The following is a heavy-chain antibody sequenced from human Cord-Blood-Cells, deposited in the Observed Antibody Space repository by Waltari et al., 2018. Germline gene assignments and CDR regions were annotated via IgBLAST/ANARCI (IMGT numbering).Heavy chain of an antibody. CDR1: GGTFSSYA. CDR2: LIPMLGTA. CDR3: ARDRLGYCSSTSCYYFDY. J-gene: IGHJ4*02. V-gene: IGHV1-69*01. Sequence: QVQLVQSGAEVKKPGSSVKVSCKASGGTFSSYAISWVRQAPGQGLEWMGGLIPMLGTANYAQKFQGRVTITADESTSTAYMELSSLRSEDTAVYYCARDRLGYCSSTSCYYFDYWGQGTLVTVSS. D-gene: IGHD2-2*01.